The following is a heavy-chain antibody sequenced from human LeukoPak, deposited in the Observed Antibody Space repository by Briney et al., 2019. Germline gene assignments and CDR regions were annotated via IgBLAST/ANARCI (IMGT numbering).Heavy chain of an antibody. CDR1: GFTFSSYG. CDR3: AKGNGLYSYYYYGMDV. V-gene: IGHV3-30*18. CDR2: ISYDGSNK. Sequence: PGRSLRLSCAASGFTFSSYGMHWVRQAPGKGLEWVAVISYDGSNKYYADSVKGRFTISRDNSKNTLYLQMNSLRAEDTAVYYCAKGNGLYSYYYYGMDVWGQGTTVTVSS. D-gene: IGHD2-2*01. J-gene: IGHJ6*02.